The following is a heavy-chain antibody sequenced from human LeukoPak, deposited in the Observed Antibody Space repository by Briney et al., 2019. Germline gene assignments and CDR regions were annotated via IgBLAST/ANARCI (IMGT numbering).Heavy chain of an antibody. Sequence: SETLSLTCTVSGGSVSSGSYYGSWIRQPPGKGLEWIGYIYYSGSTNYNPSLKSRVTISVDTSKNQFSLKLSSVTAADTAVYYCASLYDYVWGSYRENAFDIWGQGTMVTVSS. V-gene: IGHV4-61*01. J-gene: IGHJ3*02. D-gene: IGHD3-16*02. CDR3: ASLYDYVWGSYRENAFDI. CDR2: IYYSGST. CDR1: GGSVSSGSYY.